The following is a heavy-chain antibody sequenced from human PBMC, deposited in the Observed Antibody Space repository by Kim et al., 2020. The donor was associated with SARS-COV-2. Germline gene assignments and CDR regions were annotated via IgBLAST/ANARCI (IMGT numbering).Heavy chain of an antibody. V-gene: IGHV3-9*01. Sequence: SIDYADSVKGRFTVSRDNAKNSLYLQMNSLRAEDTALYYCAKDSSGSIDYWGQGTLVTVSS. D-gene: IGHD1-26*01. J-gene: IGHJ4*02. CDR2: SI. CDR3: AKDSSGSIDY.